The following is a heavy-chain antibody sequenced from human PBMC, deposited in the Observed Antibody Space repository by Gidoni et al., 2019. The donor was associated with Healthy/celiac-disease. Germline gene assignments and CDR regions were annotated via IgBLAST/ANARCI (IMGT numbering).Heavy chain of an antibody. Sequence: QLRLQESGPGLVKPSETLSLTGTVSGGSISSSRYYWGWIRPPPGKGLEWIGSIYYSGSTYYNPSLKSRVTISVDTSKNQFSLKLSSVTAADTAVYYCATWYYDMLTGYYPFDYWGQGTLVTVSS. CDR2: IYYSGST. V-gene: IGHV4-39*01. CDR3: ATWYYDMLTGYYPFDY. CDR1: GGSISSSRYY. D-gene: IGHD3-9*01. J-gene: IGHJ4*02.